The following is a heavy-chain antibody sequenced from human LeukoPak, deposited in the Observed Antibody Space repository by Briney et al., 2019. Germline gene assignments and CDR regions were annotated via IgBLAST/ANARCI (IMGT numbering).Heavy chain of an antibody. V-gene: IGHV1-18*01. D-gene: IGHD3-22*01. Sequence: ASVKVPCKASDYTFTSYGFSWVRQAPGQGLEWMGWINAYNDNTNYAQKLQGRVTMTTDTSISTAYMELSRLRSDDTAVYYCARGVLYDSSGYFYGGALCDYWGQGTLVTVSS. CDR3: ARGVLYDSSGYFYGGALCDY. CDR2: INAYNDNT. CDR1: DYTFTSYG. J-gene: IGHJ4*02.